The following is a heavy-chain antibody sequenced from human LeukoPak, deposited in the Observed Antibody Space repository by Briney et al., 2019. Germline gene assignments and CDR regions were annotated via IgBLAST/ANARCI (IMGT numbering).Heavy chain of an antibody. J-gene: IGHJ4*02. D-gene: IGHD3-22*01. CDR3: ARDGVGHYDSSGYYPSFDY. V-gene: IGHV3-21*01. Sequence: GGSLRLSCAASGFTFSSYSMNWVRQAPGKGLEWASSISSSSSYIYYADSVKGRFTISRDNAKNSLYLQMNSLRAEDTAVYYCARDGVGHYDSSGYYPSFDYWGQGTLVTVSS. CDR2: ISSSSSYI. CDR1: GFTFSSYS.